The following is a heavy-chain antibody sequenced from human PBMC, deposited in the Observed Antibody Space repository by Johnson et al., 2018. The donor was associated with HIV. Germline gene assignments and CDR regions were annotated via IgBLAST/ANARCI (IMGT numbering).Heavy chain of an antibody. Sequence: QVQLVESGGGLVQPGGSLRLSCAASGFTFSSYAMHWVRQAPGKGLEWVAVISYDGSNKYYADSVKGRFTISRDNSKNTLYLQMNSLRAEDTAVYYCAKFGRIPRELEDAFDIWGQGTMVTVSS. CDR2: ISYDGSNK. J-gene: IGHJ3*02. CDR3: AKFGRIPRELEDAFDI. D-gene: IGHD1-26*01. CDR1: GFTFSSYA. V-gene: IGHV3-30*04.